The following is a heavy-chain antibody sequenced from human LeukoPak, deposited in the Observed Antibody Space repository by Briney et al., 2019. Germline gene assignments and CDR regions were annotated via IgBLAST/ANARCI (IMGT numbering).Heavy chain of an antibody. CDR2: IIPIFGTA. CDR1: GGTFSSYA. D-gene: IGHD3-22*01. V-gene: IGHV1-69*05. CDR3: ARDLEVVIGASDI. J-gene: IGHJ3*02. Sequence: GASVKVSCKASGGTFSSYAISWVRQAPGQGLEWMGGIIPIFGTANYAQKFQGRVTITTDESTSTAYMELSSLRSEDTAVYYCARDLEVVIGASDIWGQGTMVTVSS.